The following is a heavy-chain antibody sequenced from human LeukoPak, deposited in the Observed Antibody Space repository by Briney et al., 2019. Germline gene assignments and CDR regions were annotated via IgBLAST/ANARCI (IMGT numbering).Heavy chain of an antibody. CDR2: ISGSGGST. D-gene: IGHD2-2*01. J-gene: IGHJ4*02. CDR1: GFTFSSYA. V-gene: IGHV3-23*01. CDR3: AKDFLYCSSTSCYAFDY. Sequence: PGGSLRLSCAASGFTFSSYAMSWVRQAPGKGLEWVSAISGSGGSTYYADSVKGRFTISRDNSKNTLYLQMNSLRAEDTAVYYCAKDFLYCSSTSCYAFDYWGQGTLVTVSS.